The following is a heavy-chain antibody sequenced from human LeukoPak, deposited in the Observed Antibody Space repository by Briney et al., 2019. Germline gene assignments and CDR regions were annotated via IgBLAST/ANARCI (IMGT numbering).Heavy chain of an antibody. J-gene: IGHJ4*02. D-gene: IGHD3-22*01. CDR1: GYIFTSYG. V-gene: IGHV1-18*01. Sequence: GASVRVSCKASGYIFTSYGLSWVRQAPGQGLEWMGWISANNGHTHYAQKFQGRLTITRDMSTRTVDMELRSLRSDDTAVYYCARDMRHYRYYESDEYYFNFEYWGQGTLATVSS. CDR2: ISANNGHT. CDR3: ARDMRHYRYYESDEYYFNFEY.